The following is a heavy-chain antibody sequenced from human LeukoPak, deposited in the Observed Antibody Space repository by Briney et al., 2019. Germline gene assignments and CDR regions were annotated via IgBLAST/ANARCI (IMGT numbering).Heavy chain of an antibody. J-gene: IGHJ6*02. CDR1: GLTASHNVNNA. CDR3: AKAPVWNYYYGLDV. CDR2: ITTSGST. Sequence: GGSLRLSCAASGLTASHNVNNAMSWVRHAPGKGLEWVSGITTSGSTYYADSVKGRFTISRENSNNKLYLHMDSLRAEDTGVYYCAKAPVWNYYYGLDVWGQGTTVTVSS. V-gene: IGHV3-23*01. D-gene: IGHD2-21*01.